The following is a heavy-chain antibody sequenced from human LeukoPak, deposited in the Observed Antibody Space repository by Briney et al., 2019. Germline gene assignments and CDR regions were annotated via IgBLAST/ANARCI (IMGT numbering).Heavy chain of an antibody. CDR3: AREADYGDYVSIIGY. CDR1: GYTFTGYY. CDR2: INPNSGGT. J-gene: IGHJ4*02. V-gene: IGHV1-2*02. D-gene: IGHD4-17*01. Sequence: ASVKVSCKASGYTFTGYYMHWVRQAPGQGLEWMGWINPNSGGTNYAQKFQGRVTMTRDTSISTAYMELSRLRSDDTAVYYCAREADYGDYVSIIGYWGQGTLVTVSS.